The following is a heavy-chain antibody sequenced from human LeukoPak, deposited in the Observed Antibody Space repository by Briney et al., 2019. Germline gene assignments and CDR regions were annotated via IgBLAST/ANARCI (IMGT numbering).Heavy chain of an antibody. J-gene: IGHJ5*02. V-gene: IGHV3-48*04. Sequence: GGSLRLSCEASGFTFNNAWMIWVRQAPGKGLEWLSYISYNGRSIYYADSVKGRFTISRDNAKNSLYLQMNSLRVEDTSVYYCARDYYMGIVDQWGQGTRVTVSS. CDR1: GFTFNNAW. CDR3: ARDYYMGIVDQ. D-gene: IGHD3-22*01. CDR2: ISYNGRSI.